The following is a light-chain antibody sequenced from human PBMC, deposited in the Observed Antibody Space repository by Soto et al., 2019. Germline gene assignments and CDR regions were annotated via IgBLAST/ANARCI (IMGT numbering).Light chain of an antibody. Sequence: ESVLTQSPGTLSLSPGERATLSCRASQSVSSSYLAWYQQKPGQAPRLLIYGASSRATGIPDRFSGSGSGTDFTLTINNLEPEDFAVYYCQVRTNWSIAFGRGTRLEIK. J-gene: IGKJ5*01. CDR1: QSVSSSY. V-gene: IGKV3D-20*02. CDR3: QVRTNWSIA. CDR2: GAS.